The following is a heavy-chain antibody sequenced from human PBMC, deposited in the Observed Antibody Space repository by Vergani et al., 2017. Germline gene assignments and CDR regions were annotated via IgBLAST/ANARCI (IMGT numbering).Heavy chain of an antibody. J-gene: IGHJ1*01. CDR2: ISWNSGSI. CDR3: ASGVPGYQLATQYFQH. CDR1: GFTFDDYA. Sequence: EVQLVESGGGLVQPGRSLRLSCAASGFTFDDYAMHWVRQAPGKGLEWVSGISWNSGSIGYADSVKGRFTISRDNAKNSLYLQMNSLRPEDTAVYYCASGVPGYQLATQYFQHWGQGTLVTVSS. D-gene: IGHD2-2*01. V-gene: IGHV3-9*01.